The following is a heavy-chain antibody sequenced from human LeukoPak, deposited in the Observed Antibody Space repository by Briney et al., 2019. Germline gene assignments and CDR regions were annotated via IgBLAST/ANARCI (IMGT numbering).Heavy chain of an antibody. Sequence: PSETLSLTCTVSGGSISSSSYYWDWIRQPPGKGLEWIGSIYYSGSTYYNPSLKSRVTISVDTSKNQFSLKLSSVTAADTAVYYCARDRRYGYGDYEAWFDPWGQGTLVTVSS. CDR2: IYYSGST. J-gene: IGHJ5*02. V-gene: IGHV4-39*07. D-gene: IGHD4-17*01. CDR1: GGSISSSSYY. CDR3: ARDRRYGYGDYEAWFDP.